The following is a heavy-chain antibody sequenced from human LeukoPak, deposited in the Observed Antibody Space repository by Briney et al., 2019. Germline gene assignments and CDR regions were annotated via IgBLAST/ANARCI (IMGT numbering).Heavy chain of an antibody. CDR2: INHSGST. CDR1: GGSFSGYY. J-gene: IGHJ6*03. Sequence: SETLSLTCAVYGGSFSGYYWSWIRQPPGKGLEWIGEINHSGSTNYNPSLKSRVTISVDTSKNQYSLKLSSVTAADTAVYYCARAPYYYMDVWGKGTTVTVSS. CDR3: ARAPYYYMDV. V-gene: IGHV4-34*01.